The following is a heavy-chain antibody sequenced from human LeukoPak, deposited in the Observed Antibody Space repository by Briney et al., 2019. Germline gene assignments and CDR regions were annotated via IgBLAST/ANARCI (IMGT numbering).Heavy chain of an antibody. D-gene: IGHD4-17*01. J-gene: IGHJ4*02. Sequence: GGSLRLSCAASGFTFSNAWMSWVSQAPGKGLQWVGRIKSKTDGGTTDYVAAVKGRFTISRDDSENMLYLQLNSLKTEDTAVYYCTTNPTVTTDRGFWGQGTLVTVSS. CDR2: IKSKTDGGTT. V-gene: IGHV3-15*01. CDR1: GFTFSNAW. CDR3: TTNPTVTTDRGF.